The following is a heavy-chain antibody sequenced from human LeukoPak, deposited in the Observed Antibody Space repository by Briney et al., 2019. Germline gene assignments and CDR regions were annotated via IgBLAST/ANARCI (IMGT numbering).Heavy chain of an antibody. CDR3: ARVVVLLGHYVLDV. CDR2: TRNKTKSYTT. CDR1: GFTFSDLY. V-gene: IGHV3-72*01. D-gene: IGHD2-2*01. J-gene: IGHJ6*02. Sequence: GGSLRLSCAASGFTFSDLYMDCVRQAPGKGLEWVGRTRNKTKSYTTEYAASVKDRFSISRDDSKNSLYLQMNSLKTEDTAVYYCARVVVLLGHYVLDVWGQGTTVTVSS.